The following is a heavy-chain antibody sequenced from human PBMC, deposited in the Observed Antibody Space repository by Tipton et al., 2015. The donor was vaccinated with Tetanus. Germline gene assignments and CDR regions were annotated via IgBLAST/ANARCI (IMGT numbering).Heavy chain of an antibody. Sequence: TLSLTCTISGGSISSFYWSWIRQPPGKGLEWVGHIYYSGSANYNPSLKSRLTISIDTSNDQLSLRLTSVTAADTAIYYCARISYDSGGFYSYFDYWGRGTLVTVSS. D-gene: IGHD3-22*01. CDR1: GGSISSFY. V-gene: IGHV4-59*01. J-gene: IGHJ4*02. CDR2: IYYSGSA. CDR3: ARISYDSGGFYSYFDY.